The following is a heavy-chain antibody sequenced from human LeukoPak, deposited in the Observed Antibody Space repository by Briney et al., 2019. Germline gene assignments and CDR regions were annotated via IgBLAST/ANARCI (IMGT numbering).Heavy chain of an antibody. J-gene: IGHJ4*02. D-gene: IGHD6-13*01. CDR1: GFTFSDYY. V-gene: IGHV3-11*01. CDR2: ISSSGSTI. Sequence: GGSLRLSCAASGFTFSDYYMSWIRQAPGKGLEWVSYISSSGSTIYYADSVKGRFTISRDNAKNSLYLQMNSLRAEDTAVYYCAGIKYSSSWLFDYWGQGTLVTVSS. CDR3: AGIKYSSSWLFDY.